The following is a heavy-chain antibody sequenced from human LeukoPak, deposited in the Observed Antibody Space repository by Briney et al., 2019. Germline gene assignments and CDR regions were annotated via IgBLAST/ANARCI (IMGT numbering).Heavy chain of an antibody. D-gene: IGHD3-3*01. CDR1: VFTFGDYA. J-gene: IGHJ6*03. V-gene: IGHV3-49*04. Sequence: GGSLRLSCTASVFTFGDYAMSWVRQAPGKGLEWVGFIRSKAYGGTTEYAASVKGRFTISRDDSKSIAYLQMNSLKTEDTAVYYCTRDQISRITIFDLHYYYYMDVWGKGTTVTVSS. CDR3: TRDQISRITIFDLHYYYYMDV. CDR2: IRSKAYGGTT.